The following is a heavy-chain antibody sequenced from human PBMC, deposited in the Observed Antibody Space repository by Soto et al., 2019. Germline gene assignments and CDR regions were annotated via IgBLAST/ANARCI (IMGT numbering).Heavy chain of an antibody. CDR1: GYNFASNH. CDR3: VRDRFGSWTFDY. D-gene: IGHD6-13*01. V-gene: IGHV1-46*01. CDR2: IHPTDGST. J-gene: IGHJ4*02. Sequence: QVQLVQSGAEVKEPGASVKVSCKASGYNFASNHMHWVRQIPGQGLEWMGIIHPTDGSTSYAQRFRGRITLTSDAPTNTDYMELRGLTSEDTAVYYCVRDRFGSWTFDYGGQGTLLTVSA.